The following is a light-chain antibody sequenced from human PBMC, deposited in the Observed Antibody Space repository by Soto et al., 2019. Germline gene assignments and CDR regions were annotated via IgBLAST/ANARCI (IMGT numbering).Light chain of an antibody. CDR1: KLGDTY. CDR3: QAWHSTTPVV. J-gene: IGLJ2*01. Sequence: SYELTQPPSVSVSPGQTASITCSGDKLGDTYSCWYQQKPGQSPVLVIYQDAMRPSGIPERFSGSNSGNTATLTISGTQAMDEADYYCQAWHSTTPVVFGGGTKLTVL. V-gene: IGLV3-1*01. CDR2: QDA.